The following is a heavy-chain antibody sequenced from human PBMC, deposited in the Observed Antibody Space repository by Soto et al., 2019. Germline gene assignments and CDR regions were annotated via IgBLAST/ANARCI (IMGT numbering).Heavy chain of an antibody. CDR3: AKDGLRGQQLDRSWFDP. CDR2: ISGSGGST. CDR1: GFTFSSYA. Sequence: GGSLRLSCAASGFTFSSYAMSWVRQAPGKGLEWVSAISGSGGSTYYADSVKGRFTISRDNSKNTLYLQMNSLRAEDTAVYYCAKDGLRGQQLDRSWFDPWGQGTLVTVSS. D-gene: IGHD6-13*01. J-gene: IGHJ5*02. V-gene: IGHV3-23*01.